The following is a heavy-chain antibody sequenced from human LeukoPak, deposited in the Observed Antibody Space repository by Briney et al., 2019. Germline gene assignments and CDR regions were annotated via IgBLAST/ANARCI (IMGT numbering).Heavy chain of an antibody. CDR1: GYTFTGYY. D-gene: IGHD2/OR15-2a*01. Sequence: GASVKVSCKASGYTFTGYYMHWVRQAPGQGLEWMGWINPNSGGTNYAQKFQGRVTMTRDTSISTAYLQWSSLKASDTAMYYCARQPNLLMGFDPWGQGTLVTVSS. CDR3: ARQPNLLMGFDP. V-gene: IGHV1-2*02. CDR2: INPNSGGT. J-gene: IGHJ5*02.